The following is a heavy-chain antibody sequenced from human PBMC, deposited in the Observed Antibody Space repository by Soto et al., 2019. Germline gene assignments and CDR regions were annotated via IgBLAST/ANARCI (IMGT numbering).Heavy chain of an antibody. CDR1: GFTFSSYG. Sequence: GGSLRLSCAASGFTFSSYGMHWVRQAPGKGLEWVAVIWYDGSNKYYADSVKGRFTISRDNSKNTLYLQMNSLRAEDTAVYYCARGFVVGIAVAGDAFDIWGQGTMVTVSS. D-gene: IGHD6-19*01. J-gene: IGHJ3*02. CDR2: IWYDGSNK. V-gene: IGHV3-33*01. CDR3: ARGFVVGIAVAGDAFDI.